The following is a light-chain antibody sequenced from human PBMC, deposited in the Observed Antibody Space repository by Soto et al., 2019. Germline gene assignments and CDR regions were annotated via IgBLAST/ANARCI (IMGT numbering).Light chain of an antibody. J-gene: IGKJ5*01. Sequence: ELVLTQPPGTLSLSPGERATLSCRASQSVSSSYLTWYQQKPGQAPRLLIYGASSRATGIPDRFSGSGSGKDFTLTISRLEPEDFAVYYCQQYGSSPPITFGQGTRLEIK. V-gene: IGKV3-20*01. CDR2: GAS. CDR3: QQYGSSPPIT. CDR1: QSVSSSY.